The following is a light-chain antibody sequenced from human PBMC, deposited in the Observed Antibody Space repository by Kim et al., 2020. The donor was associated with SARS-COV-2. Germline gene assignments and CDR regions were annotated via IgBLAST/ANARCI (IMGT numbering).Light chain of an antibody. CDR1: QSVSSD. V-gene: IGKV3-15*01. CDR2: GAS. CDR3: QQYNNWPAMYT. Sequence: EIVMTQSPATLSVSPGERATLSCRASQSVSSDLAWYQQKPGQAPRLLIYGASTRATGIPARFSGSGSGTEFTLTISSLQSEDFALYYCQQYNNWPAMYTFGQGTKLEI. J-gene: IGKJ2*01.